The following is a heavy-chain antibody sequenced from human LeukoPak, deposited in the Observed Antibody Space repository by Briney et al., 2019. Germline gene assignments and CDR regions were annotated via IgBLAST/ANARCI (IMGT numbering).Heavy chain of an antibody. Sequence: GGSLRLSCAASGFTFSSYSMNWVRQAPGKGLEWVSSISSSSSYIYYADSVKGRFTISRDNAKNTLYLQMNSLRAEDTAVYYCARRPDGYYDNSGFDYWGQGTLVTVSS. CDR1: GFTFSSYS. CDR2: ISSSSSYI. J-gene: IGHJ4*02. CDR3: ARRPDGYYDNSGFDY. V-gene: IGHV3-21*01. D-gene: IGHD3-22*01.